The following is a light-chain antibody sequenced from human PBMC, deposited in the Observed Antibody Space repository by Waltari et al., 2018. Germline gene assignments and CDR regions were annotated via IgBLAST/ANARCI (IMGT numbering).Light chain of an antibody. CDR2: VDR. CDR1: ILGTKS. CDR3: QVWDSITVV. V-gene: IGLV3-21*02. J-gene: IGLJ2*01. Sequence: SYILTQPPSASAAPGQTARVTCGGNILGTKSVHRYQQKPGQAPVPVVSVDRDRPSGIPERFSGSTSGNTATLTISRVEVEDEADYYCQVWDSITVVFGGGTKLIVL.